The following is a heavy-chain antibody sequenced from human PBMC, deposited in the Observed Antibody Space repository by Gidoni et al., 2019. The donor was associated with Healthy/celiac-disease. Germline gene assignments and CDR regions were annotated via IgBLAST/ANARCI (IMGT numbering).Heavy chain of an antibody. Sequence: EVQLLASGGGLVQPGGSLRLSCAASGFTFSSYAMSWVLQAPGKGLEWVSAISGRGGSTYYADSVKGRFTISRDNSKNTLYLQMNSLRAEDTAVYYCAKSIFGVVTSPDYWGQGTLVTVSS. D-gene: IGHD3-3*01. CDR3: AKSIFGVVTSPDY. CDR2: ISGRGGST. CDR1: GFTFSSYA. J-gene: IGHJ4*02. V-gene: IGHV3-23*01.